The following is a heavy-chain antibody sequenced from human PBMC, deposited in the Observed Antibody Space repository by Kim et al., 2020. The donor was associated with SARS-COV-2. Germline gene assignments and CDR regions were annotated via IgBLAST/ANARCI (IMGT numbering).Heavy chain of an antibody. CDR3: ARPSAAADY. J-gene: IGHJ4*02. CDR1: GGSISSSSYY. CDR2: IYYSGST. V-gene: IGHV4-39*01. D-gene: IGHD6-13*01. Sequence: SETLSLTCTVSGGSISSSSYYWGWIRQPPGKGLEWIGSIYYSGSTYYNPSLKSRVTISVDTSKNQFSLKLSSVTAADTAVYYCARPSAAADYWGQGTLVTVSS.